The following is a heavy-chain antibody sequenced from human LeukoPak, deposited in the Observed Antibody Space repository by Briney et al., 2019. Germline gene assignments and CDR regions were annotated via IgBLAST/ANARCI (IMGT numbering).Heavy chain of an antibody. J-gene: IGHJ5*02. CDR1: GYTFTGYY. V-gene: IGHV1-2*02. CDR3: AREYGYSGSKGTLAHNWFDP. CDR2: INPNGGGT. D-gene: IGHD5-12*01. Sequence: SVKVSCKASGYTFTGYYMHWVRQAPGQGLEWKGWINPNGGGTNYAQKFEGTVTMTRDTSISTAYMELSRLRSDDTAVYYCAREYGYSGSKGTLAHNWFDPWGQGTLVTVSS.